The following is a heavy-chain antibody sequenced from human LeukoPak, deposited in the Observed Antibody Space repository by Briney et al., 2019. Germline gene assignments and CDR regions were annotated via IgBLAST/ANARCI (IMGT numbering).Heavy chain of an antibody. J-gene: IGHJ6*02. CDR3: AREDPQTTVPEGMDV. V-gene: IGHV4-4*07. CDR1: GGSFSNHY. CDR2: KYARGSS. Sequence: PSETLSVTCNVSGGSFSNHYCSWIRQPAGKGLEWIGSKYARGSSNYNPSLRSRVTISVDTSRNQFSLRLSSVTAADTAVYYCAREDPQTTVPEGMDVWGHGTTVIVSS. D-gene: IGHD4-17*01.